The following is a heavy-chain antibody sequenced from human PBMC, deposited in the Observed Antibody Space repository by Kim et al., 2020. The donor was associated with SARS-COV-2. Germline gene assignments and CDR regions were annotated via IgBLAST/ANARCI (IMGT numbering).Heavy chain of an antibody. CDR3: TRHLPYSSSSGGVDY. J-gene: IGHJ4*02. Sequence: GGSLRLSCAASGFTFSGSAMHWVRQASGKGLEWVGRIRSKGNSFANAYAASVKGRFTISRDDSKNTAYLQMNSLETEDTAVYYCTRHLPYSSSSGGVDYWGQGTLVTVSS. CDR1: GFTFSGSA. CDR2: IRSKGNSFAN. D-gene: IGHD6-6*01. V-gene: IGHV3-73*01.